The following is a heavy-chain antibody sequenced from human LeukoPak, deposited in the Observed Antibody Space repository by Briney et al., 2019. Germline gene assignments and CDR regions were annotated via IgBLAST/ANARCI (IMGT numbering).Heavy chain of an antibody. V-gene: IGHV4-4*07. Sequence: SETLSLICTVSDTSINTYYWSWIRQPAGKGLEWIGHMYATGTTNYNPSLKGRVSMSIDTSKNQISLNLRSVTAADTAVYYCAKVAKYYYGPETYFFFENWGQGTLVTVSS. D-gene: IGHD3-10*01. CDR1: DTSINTYY. J-gene: IGHJ4*02. CDR3: AKVAKYYYGPETYFFFEN. CDR2: MYATGTT.